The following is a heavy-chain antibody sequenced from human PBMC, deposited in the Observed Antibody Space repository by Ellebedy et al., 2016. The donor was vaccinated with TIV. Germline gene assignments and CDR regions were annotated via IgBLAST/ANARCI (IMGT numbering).Heavy chain of an antibody. CDR1: GYTFTGYY. V-gene: IGHV1-2*02. CDR3: APGDSSGRYGYFQH. J-gene: IGHJ1*01. D-gene: IGHD6-19*01. CDR2: INPNSGGT. Sequence: ASVKVSXXASGYTFTGYYMHWVRQAPGQGLEWMGWINPNSGGTNYAQKFQGRVTMTRDTSISTAYMELSRLRSDDTAVYYCAPGDSSGRYGYFQHWGQGTLVTVSS.